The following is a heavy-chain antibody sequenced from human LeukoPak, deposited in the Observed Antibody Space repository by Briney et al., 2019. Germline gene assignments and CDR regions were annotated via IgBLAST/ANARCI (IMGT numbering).Heavy chain of an antibody. CDR1: GYTFTGYY. V-gene: IGHV1-2*02. CDR2: INPNSGGT. D-gene: IGHD2-15*01. CDR3: ARGSYCSGGSCSRYYFDY. J-gene: IGHJ4*02. Sequence: ASVKVSCKASGYTFTGYYMHWVRQAPGQGLEWMGWINPNSGGTNYAQKFQGRVTMTRDTSISTAYMELSRLRSDDTAVYYCARGSYCSGGSCSRYYFDYWGQGTLVTVSS.